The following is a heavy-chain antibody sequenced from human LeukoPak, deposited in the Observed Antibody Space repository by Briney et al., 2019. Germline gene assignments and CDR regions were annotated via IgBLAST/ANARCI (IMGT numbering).Heavy chain of an antibody. V-gene: IGHV1-2*02. J-gene: IGHJ4*02. CDR1: GYTFTGYY. D-gene: IGHD2-2*02. Sequence: ASVKVSCKASGYTFTGYYIHWVRQAPGQGLEWMGWISPNSGDTSYAQKFQGRVTMTRDTSISTAYMEVSSLRSDDTAVYYCARGCSSTTCYTSGFDYWGQGTLVTVSS. CDR3: ARGCSSTTCYTSGFDY. CDR2: ISPNSGDT.